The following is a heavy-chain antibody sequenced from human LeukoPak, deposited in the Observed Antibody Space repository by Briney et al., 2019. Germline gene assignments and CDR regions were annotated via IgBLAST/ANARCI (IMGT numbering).Heavy chain of an antibody. CDR2: MNPNSGNT. D-gene: IGHD6-6*01. J-gene: IGHJ2*01. CDR1: GYTFTNYD. Sequence: GASVKVSCKTSGYTFTNYDINWLRQATGQGLEWMAWMNPNSGNTGYAQKFQGRVTITSNASISTAYMELSSLRSEDTAVYYCARGRSTSEQLVWYFDLWGRGTLVTVSS. V-gene: IGHV1-8*03. CDR3: ARGRSTSEQLVWYFDL.